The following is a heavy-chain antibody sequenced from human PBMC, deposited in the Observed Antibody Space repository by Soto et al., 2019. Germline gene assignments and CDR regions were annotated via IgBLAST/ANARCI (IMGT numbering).Heavy chain of an antibody. CDR1: GFSLSTSGVG. CDR3: ARLVVATDVFDY. V-gene: IGHV2-5*02. D-gene: IGHD1-26*01. CDR2: IYWDDPK. Sequence: QITLKESGPTLVKPTQTLTLTCTFSGFSLSTSGVGVGWIRQPPGKALEWLALIYWDDPKRYSPTLKSRLTITKATPKNPVVLTMTNMDPVDTATYYCARLVVATDVFDYWGQGTLVTVSS. J-gene: IGHJ4*02.